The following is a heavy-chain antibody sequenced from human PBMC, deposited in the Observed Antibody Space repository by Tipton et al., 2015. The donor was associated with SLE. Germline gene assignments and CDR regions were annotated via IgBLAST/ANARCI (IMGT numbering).Heavy chain of an antibody. CDR2: ISGSGHNT. CDR1: EFTFSNYA. V-gene: IGHV3-23*01. J-gene: IGHJ4*02. CDR3: AKGEDSRGWEDWNYYFGN. Sequence: SLRLSCVVSEFTFSNYAMSWVRQAPGKGLEGVSGISGSGHNTFYADSVKGRFTITRDNSKNTLYLQMNSLRVEDTAVYYCAKGEDSRGWEDWNYYFGNWGQGPLVAVSS. D-gene: IGHD6-19*01.